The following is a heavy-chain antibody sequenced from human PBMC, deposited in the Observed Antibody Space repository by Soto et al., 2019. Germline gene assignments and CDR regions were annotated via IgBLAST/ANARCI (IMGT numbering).Heavy chain of an antibody. V-gene: IGHV4-39*01. D-gene: IGHD3-9*01. CDR1: GGSISSSSYY. CDR3: ARPVLRYFDSPGVWFDP. CDR2: IYYSGST. J-gene: IGHJ5*02. Sequence: SETLSLTCTVSGGSISSSSYYWGWIRQPPGKGLEWIGSIYYSGSTYYNPSLKSRVTISVDTSKNQFSLKLSSVTAADTAVYYCARPVLRYFDSPGVWFDPWGQGTLVTVSS.